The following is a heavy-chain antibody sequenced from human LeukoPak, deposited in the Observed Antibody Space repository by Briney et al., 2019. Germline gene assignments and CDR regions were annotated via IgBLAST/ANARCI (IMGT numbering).Heavy chain of an antibody. J-gene: IGHJ4*02. CDR1: GFTFSSYA. V-gene: IGHV3-30*04. CDR2: ISYDGSNK. Sequence: GGSLRLSCAASGFTFSSYAMHWVRQAPGKGLEWVALISYDGSNKYYADSVKGRFTISRDNAKNSLYLNVHSLRAEDTAVYYCARDRADPDYGDYVFAYWGQGTLVTVSS. CDR3: ARDRADPDYGDYVFAY. D-gene: IGHD4-17*01.